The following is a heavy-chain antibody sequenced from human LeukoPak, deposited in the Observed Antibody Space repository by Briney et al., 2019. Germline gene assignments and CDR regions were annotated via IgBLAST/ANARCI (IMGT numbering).Heavy chain of an antibody. J-gene: IGHJ3*02. CDR2: INPSSNFI. CDR1: GFSFSSFI. V-gene: IGHV3-21*01. CDR3: ARVHLLRGPDDAFDM. Sequence: GGSLRLSCAGSGFSFSSFIMNWVRQAPGRGLEWVPSINPSSNFIYNTDSVKGRFTISRDNAKNSLFLQMNSLRAEDTAIYYCARVHLLRGPDDAFDMWGQGTVVTVSS. D-gene: IGHD3-10*01.